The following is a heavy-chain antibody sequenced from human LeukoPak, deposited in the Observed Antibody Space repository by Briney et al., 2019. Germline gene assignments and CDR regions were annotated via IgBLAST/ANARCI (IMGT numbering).Heavy chain of an antibody. Sequence: SETLSLTCTVSGGSISSYYWSWIRQPPGKGLEWIGYIYYSGSTNYNPSLKSRVTISVETSKNQFSLKLRSVTAADTAVYYCARTTEGYAGGPGYSYYYYMDVWGKGTTVTFSS. CDR1: GGSISSYY. CDR3: ARTTEGYAGGPGYSYYYYMDV. CDR2: IYYSGST. J-gene: IGHJ6*03. V-gene: IGHV4-59*01. D-gene: IGHD5-12*01.